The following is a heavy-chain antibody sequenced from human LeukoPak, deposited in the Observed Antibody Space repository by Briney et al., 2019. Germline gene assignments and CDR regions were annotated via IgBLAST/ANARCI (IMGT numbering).Heavy chain of an antibody. D-gene: IGHD3-10*01. CDR1: GGSFSGYY. Sequence: SETLSLTCAVYGGSFSGYYWSWIRQPPGKGLEWIGEINHSGSTNYNPSLKSRVTISVDTSKNQFSLKLRSVTAADTAVYYCARGQGGSGSKNNWFDPWGQGTLVTVSS. V-gene: IGHV4-34*01. CDR3: ARGQGGSGSKNNWFDP. CDR2: INHSGST. J-gene: IGHJ5*02.